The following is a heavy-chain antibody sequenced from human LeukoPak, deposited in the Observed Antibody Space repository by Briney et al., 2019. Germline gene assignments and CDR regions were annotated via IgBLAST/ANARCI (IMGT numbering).Heavy chain of an antibody. J-gene: IGHJ4*02. CDR2: ISSIGST. V-gene: IGHV4-61*02. D-gene: IGHD6-13*01. CDR1: GDSISSGRYY. CDR3: ARSPSPRGYYFDL. Sequence: SQTLSLTCTVSGDSISSGRYYWNSIRQPAGKGLEWIGRISSIGSTTYNPPLKSRVTISIDTSKKQFSLDLSAVSAPDTALYYCARSPSPRGYYFDLWGLGTVVAVSS.